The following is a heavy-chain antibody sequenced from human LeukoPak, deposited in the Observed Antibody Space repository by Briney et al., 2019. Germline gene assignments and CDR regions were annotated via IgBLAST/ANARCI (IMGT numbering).Heavy chain of an antibody. Sequence: GASVKVSCKVVAYDFTGYHIHWVRLAAGQGPEWVGRLNPNTGHAVYAFKFQGRVTITRDTSSSTASMEVTRLTPDDTALYYCAKDRDGADRIILWGQGTLVTVSS. CDR3: AKDRDGADRIIL. D-gene: IGHD5-24*01. J-gene: IGHJ4*02. CDR1: AYDFTGYH. V-gene: IGHV1-2*06. CDR2: LNPNTGHA.